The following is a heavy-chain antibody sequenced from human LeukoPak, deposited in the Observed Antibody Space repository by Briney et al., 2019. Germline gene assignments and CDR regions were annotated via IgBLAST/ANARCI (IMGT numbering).Heavy chain of an antibody. CDR1: RFTFDNYA. D-gene: IGHD5-12*01. J-gene: IGHJ4*02. V-gene: IGHV3-23*01. CDR2: ISGSGGST. CDR3: AKGGLREKYYFDH. Sequence: PGGSLRLSCAASRFTFDNYAMSWVRQAPGKGLEWVSAISGSGGSTYYADSVKGRFTISRDNSRNTLFLQMYSLSAEDTAVYFCAKGGLREKYYFDHWGQGTLVTVSS.